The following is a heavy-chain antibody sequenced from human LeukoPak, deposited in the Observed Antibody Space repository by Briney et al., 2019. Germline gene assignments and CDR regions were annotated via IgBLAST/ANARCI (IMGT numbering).Heavy chain of an antibody. V-gene: IGHV3-9*01. J-gene: IGHJ4*02. Sequence: GGSLRLSCAASGFTFDDYAMHWVRQAPGKGLEWVSGISWNSGSIGYADSVKGRFTISRDNAKNSLYLKMNSLRAEDTALYYCAKDSSSGWYNFDYWGQGTLVTVSS. CDR1: GFTFDDYA. CDR3: AKDSSSGWYNFDY. CDR2: ISWNSGSI. D-gene: IGHD6-19*01.